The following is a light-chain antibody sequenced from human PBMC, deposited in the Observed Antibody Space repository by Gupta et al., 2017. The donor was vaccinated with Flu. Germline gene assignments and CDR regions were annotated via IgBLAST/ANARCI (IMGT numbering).Light chain of an antibody. CDR2: GAS. J-gene: IGKJ1*01. CDR3: QQYGSSPQT. V-gene: IGKV3-20*01. CDR1: QSVSRNY. Sequence: EIVLTQSPGTLSLSPGKRVTLSCRAGQSVSRNYLAWYQQKPGQAPRLLIYGASSRAAGIPDRFSGSGSGTDFTLTISRLEPEDFAVYYCQQYGSSPQTFGQGTKVEIK.